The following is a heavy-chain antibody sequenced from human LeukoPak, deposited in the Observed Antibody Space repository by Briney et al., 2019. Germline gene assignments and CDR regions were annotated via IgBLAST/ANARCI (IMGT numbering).Heavy chain of an antibody. D-gene: IGHD4-23*01. CDR2: VNPNSGGT. CDR1: GFTFTGYY. CDR3: ARDSYGGNWSLGY. Sequence: ASMKLSCKASGFTFTGYYIHWVRQAPGQGLGWMGWVNPNSGGTNYAQMFHGRVTMTRDTSINTAYMELSGLRSDDTAVYYCARDSYGGNWSLGYWGQGTLVTVSS. J-gene: IGHJ4*02. V-gene: IGHV1-2*02.